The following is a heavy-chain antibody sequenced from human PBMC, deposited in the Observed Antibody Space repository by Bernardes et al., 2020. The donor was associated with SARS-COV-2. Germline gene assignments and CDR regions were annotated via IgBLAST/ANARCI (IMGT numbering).Heavy chain of an antibody. V-gene: IGHV3-21*01. CDR3: ARAKAQLAHLDY. D-gene: IGHD6-13*01. Sequence: GSLRLSCAASGFTFSSYSMNWVRQAPGKGLEWVSSISSSSSYIYYADSVKGRFTISRDNAKNSLYLQMNSLRAEDTAVYYCARAKAQLAHLDYWGQGTLVTVSS. J-gene: IGHJ4*02. CDR1: GFTFSSYS. CDR2: ISSSSSYI.